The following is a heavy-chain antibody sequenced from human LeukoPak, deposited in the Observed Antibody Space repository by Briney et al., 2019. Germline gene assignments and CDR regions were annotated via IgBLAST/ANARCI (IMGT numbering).Heavy chain of an antibody. CDR2: IYYSGST. D-gene: IGHD3-10*01. CDR1: GGSISSYY. CDR3: ARDDTMVRGVIIPTI. Sequence: PSETLSLTCTVSGGSISSYYWSWIRQPPGKGLEWIGCIYYSGSTNYNPSLKSRVTISVDTSKNQFSLKLSSVTAADTAVYYCARDDTMVRGVIIPTIWGQGTMVTVSS. J-gene: IGHJ3*02. V-gene: IGHV4-59*01.